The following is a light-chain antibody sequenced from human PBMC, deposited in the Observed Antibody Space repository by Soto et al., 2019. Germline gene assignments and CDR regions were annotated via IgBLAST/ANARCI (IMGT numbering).Light chain of an antibody. Sequence: QSALTQPASVSGSPGQSITISCSGTSSDIGTYDHVAWFQQSPGKTPKLMNYSVSNRPSGVSYRFSGSKSGNTASLTISGLQAEDEADYYCISYTVSRSYVFGTGTKLTVL. J-gene: IGLJ1*01. CDR1: SSDIGTYDH. V-gene: IGLV2-14*01. CDR3: ISYTVSRSYV. CDR2: SVS.